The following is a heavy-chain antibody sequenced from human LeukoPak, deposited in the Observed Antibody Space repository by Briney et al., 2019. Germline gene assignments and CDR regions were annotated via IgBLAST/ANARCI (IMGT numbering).Heavy chain of an antibody. V-gene: IGHV3-30*04. CDR2: ISYDGSNE. CDR1: GFTFSSYA. J-gene: IGHJ3*02. D-gene: IGHD3-3*01. CDR3: AKVVVLRSYYDFWSGYSSDAFDI. Sequence: TGGSLRLSCAASGFTFSSYAMHWVRQAPGKGLEWVALISYDGSNEYCADSVKGRFTISRDNSKNTLYLQMNSLRAEDTAVYYCAKVVVLRSYYDFWSGYSSDAFDIWGQGTMVTVSS.